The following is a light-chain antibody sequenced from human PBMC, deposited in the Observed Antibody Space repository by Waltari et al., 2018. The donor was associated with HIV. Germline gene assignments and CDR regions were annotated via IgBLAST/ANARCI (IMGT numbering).Light chain of an antibody. CDR3: HHYNICPRRT. CDR2: DAS. J-gene: IGKJ1*01. CDR1: QSISNK. V-gene: IGKV3-15*01. Sequence: EIVMTQSPATVSVSPGERATLSCRASQSISNKLASYQQNPGQAPRLVMYDASTRATCLPARFSGSGSGTEYTLTISSLQSEDFAVYYCHHYNICPRRTFGQGTKVEIK.